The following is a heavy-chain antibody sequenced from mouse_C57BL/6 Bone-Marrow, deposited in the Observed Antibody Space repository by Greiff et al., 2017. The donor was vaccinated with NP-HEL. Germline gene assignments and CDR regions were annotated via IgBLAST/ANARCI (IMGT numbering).Heavy chain of an antibody. D-gene: IGHD1-1*01. V-gene: IGHV2-9-1*01. CDR1: GFSLTSYA. J-gene: IGHJ4*01. CDR2: IWTGGGT. Sequence: VHLVESGPGLVAPSQSLSITCTVSGFSLTSYAISWVRQPPGKGLEWLGVIWTGGGTNYNSALKSRLSISKDNSKSQVFLKMNSLQTDDTARYYCARKAPPFYFGGAMDYWGQGTSVTVSS. CDR3: ARKAPPFYFGGAMDY.